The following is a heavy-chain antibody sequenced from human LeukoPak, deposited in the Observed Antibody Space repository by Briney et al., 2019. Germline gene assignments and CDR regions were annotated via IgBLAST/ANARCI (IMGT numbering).Heavy chain of an antibody. V-gene: IGHV3-33*01. Sequence: PWGSLRLSCAASGFTFSSYGMHWVRQAPGKGLEWVAVIWYDGSNKYYADSVKGRFTISRDNSKNTLYLQMNSLRAEDTAVYYCAREGIVVVPAALSPQRYYYYYGMDVWGQGTTVTVSS. D-gene: IGHD2-2*01. CDR2: IWYDGSNK. J-gene: IGHJ6*02. CDR1: GFTFSSYG. CDR3: AREGIVVVPAALSPQRYYYYYGMDV.